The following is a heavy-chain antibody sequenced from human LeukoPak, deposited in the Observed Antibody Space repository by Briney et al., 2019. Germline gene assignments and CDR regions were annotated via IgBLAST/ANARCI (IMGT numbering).Heavy chain of an antibody. J-gene: IGHJ2*01. V-gene: IGHV3-30-3*01. D-gene: IGHD5-18*01. CDR2: MSYDGSTK. Sequence: GGSLRLSCAASGFSFSSYAMNWVRQAPGKGLEWVAVMSYDGSTKYYADSVKGRFTISRDNSKNTLYLQMNSLRAEDTAVYYCARDRKTDGYFYWYFDLWGRGTLVTVSS. CDR1: GFSFSSYA. CDR3: ARDRKTDGYFYWYFDL.